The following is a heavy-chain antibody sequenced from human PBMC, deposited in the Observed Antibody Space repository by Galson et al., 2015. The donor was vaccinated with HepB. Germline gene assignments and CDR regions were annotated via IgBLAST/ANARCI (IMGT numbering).Heavy chain of an antibody. CDR2: IKQDGSEK. CDR1: GFTFSGYW. CDR3: VRRGYGDHPNPFDL. V-gene: IGHV3-7*03. J-gene: IGHJ4*02. D-gene: IGHD4-17*01. Sequence: SLRLSCAASGFTFSGYWMTWVRQAPGKGLEWVANIKQDGSEKNYVDSVKGRFTISRDNARNSLYLEMTSMRGEDTAVYYCVRRGYGDHPNPFDLWGQGILVIVSS.